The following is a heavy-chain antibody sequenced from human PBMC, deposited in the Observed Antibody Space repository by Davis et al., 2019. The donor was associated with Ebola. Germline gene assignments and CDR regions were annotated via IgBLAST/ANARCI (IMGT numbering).Heavy chain of an antibody. CDR2: ITDNGHV. Sequence: GESLKISCAASGFTFSSVGMNWVRQAPGKGLEWVSFITDNGHVYYADSLKGRFAISRDNAKNSLYLQMSSLRAEDTAIYYCARETGRDAFDVWGQGTMVTVSS. D-gene: IGHD1-26*01. V-gene: IGHV3-21*01. CDR3: ARETGRDAFDV. J-gene: IGHJ3*01. CDR1: GFTFSSVG.